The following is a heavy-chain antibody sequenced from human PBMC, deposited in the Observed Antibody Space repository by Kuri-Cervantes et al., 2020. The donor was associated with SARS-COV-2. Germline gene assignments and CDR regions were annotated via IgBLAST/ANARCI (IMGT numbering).Heavy chain of an antibody. CDR1: GFTFSSYA. Sequence: GGSLRLSCAASGFTFSSYAMNWVRQAPGKGLEWVSYISSSGSYIFYADSVNGRFIISRDNAKNSLYLHMNSLRAEDTAVYYCARVNRQLPLGTYFYNHYMDVWGKGTTVTVSS. CDR2: ISSSGSYI. V-gene: IGHV3-21*01. CDR3: ARVNRQLPLGTYFYNHYMDV. D-gene: IGHD1-1*01. J-gene: IGHJ6*03.